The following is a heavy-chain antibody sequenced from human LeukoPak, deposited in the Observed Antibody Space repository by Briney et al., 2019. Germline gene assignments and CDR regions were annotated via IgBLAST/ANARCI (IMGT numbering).Heavy chain of an antibody. J-gene: IGHJ1*01. V-gene: IGHV1-69*13. D-gene: IGHD2-2*01. CDR3: VVTRAEYFQH. CDR2: IIPIFGTA. CDR1: GGTFSSYA. Sequence: ASVKVSCKASGGTFSSYAISWVRPAPGQGLEWMGGIIPIFGTANYAQKFQGRVTITADESTSTAYMELGSLRSEDTAVYYCVVTRAEYFQHWGQGTLVTVSP.